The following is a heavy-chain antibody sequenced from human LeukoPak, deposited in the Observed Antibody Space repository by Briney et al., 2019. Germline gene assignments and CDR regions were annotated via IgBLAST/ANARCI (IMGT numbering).Heavy chain of an antibody. CDR3: ARTYSWSLSRFDS. D-gene: IGHD3-16*02. Sequence: GGSLRLSCAASGFTFSSYWIHWVRQAPGKGLVWVSRIDTDGSNTHYADSVKGRFTISRDNAQNTVYLQMNSLRAEDTAVYYCARTYSWSLSRFDSWGQGTLVTVSS. CDR1: GFTFSSYW. J-gene: IGHJ4*02. V-gene: IGHV3-74*01. CDR2: IDTDGSNT.